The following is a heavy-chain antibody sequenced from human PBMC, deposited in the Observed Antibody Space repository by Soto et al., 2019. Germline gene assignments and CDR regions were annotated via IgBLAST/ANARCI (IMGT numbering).Heavy chain of an antibody. J-gene: IGHJ6*02. CDR3: ARGSASYIYYYYGMDV. V-gene: IGHV4-39*01. D-gene: IGHD2-15*01. Sequence: LSLTCTVSGGSISSSSYYWGWIRQPPGKGLEWIGSIYYSGSTYYNPSLKSRVTISVDTSKNQFSLKLSSVTAADTAVYYCARGSASYIYYYYGMDVWGQGTTVTVSS. CDR2: IYYSGST. CDR1: GGSISSSSYY.